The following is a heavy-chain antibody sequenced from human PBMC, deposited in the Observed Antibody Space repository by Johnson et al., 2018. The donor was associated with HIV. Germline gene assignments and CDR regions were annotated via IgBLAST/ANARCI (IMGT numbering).Heavy chain of an antibody. D-gene: IGHD5-18*01. CDR2: ITWNGGST. V-gene: IGHV3-20*04. Sequence: EKLVESGGGVVRPGGSLRLSCAASGFTFDDYGMSWVRQAPGKGLEWVSGITWNGGSTGYADSVKGRFTISRDNAKNSLYLQMNSLRAEDTALYYCARVVGYKYGSAGDNDAFDIWGQGTMVTVSS. CDR3: ARVVGYKYGSAGDNDAFDI. CDR1: GFTFDDYG. J-gene: IGHJ3*02.